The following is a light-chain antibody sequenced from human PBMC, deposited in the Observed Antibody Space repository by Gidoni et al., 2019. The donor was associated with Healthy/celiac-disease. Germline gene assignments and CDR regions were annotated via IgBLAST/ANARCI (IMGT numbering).Light chain of an antibody. J-gene: IGKJ1*01. CDR1: QSISSW. CDR3: QQYNSYWT. CDR2: KAS. V-gene: IGKV1-5*03. Sequence: DIQMTQSPSTLSASVGDRVTITCRASQSISSWLAWYQQKPGKAPKLLIYKASSLESGVPSRFSGSGSGTKFTLTISSLQPDDFATYYCQQYNSYWTFXQXTKVXIK.